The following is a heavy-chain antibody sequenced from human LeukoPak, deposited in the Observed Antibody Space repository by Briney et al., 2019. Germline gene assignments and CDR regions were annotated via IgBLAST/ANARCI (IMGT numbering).Heavy chain of an antibody. D-gene: IGHD4-17*01. CDR3: ARDSATTGEVKFDP. V-gene: IGHV4-4*07. CDR2: ISTSGST. Sequence: PQTLSLTPTLSVGSTTSYYSSWIRQPAGPRLEWIGRISTSGSTNYNPSLKSRVTMSVDTSKNQFSLKLCSVAAADTAVYYCARDSATTGEVKFDPWGQGTLVTVSS. J-gene: IGHJ5*02. CDR1: VGSTTSYY.